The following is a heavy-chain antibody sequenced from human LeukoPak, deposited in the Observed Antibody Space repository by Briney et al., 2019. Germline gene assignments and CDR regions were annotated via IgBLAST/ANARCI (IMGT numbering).Heavy chain of an antibody. V-gene: IGHV4-34*01. CDR2: INHSGST. Sequence: SETLSLTCAVYGGSFSGYYWSWIRQPPGKGLEWIGEINHSGSTNYNPPLKSRVTISVDTSKNQFSLKLSSVTAADTAVYYCASIAARPSTPYYYYYMDVWGKGTTVTVSS. CDR3: ASIAARPSTPYYYYYMDV. D-gene: IGHD6-6*01. J-gene: IGHJ6*03. CDR1: GGSFSGYY.